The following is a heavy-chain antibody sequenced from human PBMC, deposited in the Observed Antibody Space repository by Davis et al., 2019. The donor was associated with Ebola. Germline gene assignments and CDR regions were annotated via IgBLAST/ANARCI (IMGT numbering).Heavy chain of an antibody. J-gene: IGHJ3*02. CDR2: IFTGDSDT. CDR3: ASLRRSITGFDDGYDI. D-gene: IGHD3-9*01. Sequence: GESLKISCKASGYSFTRYWIGWVRQMPGKGLEWMGVIFTGDSDTRYSPSFRGQVTISADNSIKTAFLHWSSLKASDTAIYYCASLRRSITGFDDGYDIWGQGTMVTVSS. V-gene: IGHV5-51*01. CDR1: GYSFTRYW.